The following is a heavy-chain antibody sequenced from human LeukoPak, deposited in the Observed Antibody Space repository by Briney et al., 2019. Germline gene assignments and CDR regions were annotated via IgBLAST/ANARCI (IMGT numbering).Heavy chain of an antibody. CDR3: AKEAGTGDAFDI. J-gene: IGHJ3*02. V-gene: IGHV4-59*12. CDR2: IYYSGST. CDR1: GGSISSYY. D-gene: IGHD3-10*01. Sequence: SETLSLTCTVSGGSISSYYWSWIRQPPGKGLEWIGYIYYSGSTYYNPSLKSRVTISVDTSKNQFSLKLSSVTAADTAVYYCAKEAGTGDAFDIWGQGTMVTVSS.